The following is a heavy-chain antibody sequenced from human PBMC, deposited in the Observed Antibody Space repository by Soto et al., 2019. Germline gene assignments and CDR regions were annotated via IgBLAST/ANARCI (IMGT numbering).Heavy chain of an antibody. Sequence: PGGSLRLSCAASGFTFSSYAMSWVRQAPGKGLEWVSAISGSGGSTYYADSVKGRFTISRDNSKNTLYLQMNSLRAEDTAVYYCAKGIDPLVVVTTNYLKGTSNFDYWGQGTLVTVSS. J-gene: IGHJ4*02. CDR2: ISGSGGST. CDR3: AKGIDPLVVVTTNYLKGTSNFDY. D-gene: IGHD2-15*01. CDR1: GFTFSSYA. V-gene: IGHV3-23*01.